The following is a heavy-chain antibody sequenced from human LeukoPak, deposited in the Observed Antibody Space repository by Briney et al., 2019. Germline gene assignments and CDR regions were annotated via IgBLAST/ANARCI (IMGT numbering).Heavy chain of an antibody. Sequence: GGPLRLSCAASGFTFTNAWMTWVRQAPGKGLEWVGRVKSKTDGGTTDYAAPVKGRFTISRDGSKNTLYLQMNSLTTEDTAVYYCATDTKDMLTTIGALDFWGQGTLVTVSS. CDR3: ATDTKDMLTTIGALDF. D-gene: IGHD5-12*01. CDR1: GFTFTNAW. CDR2: VKSKTDGGTT. J-gene: IGHJ4*02. V-gene: IGHV3-15*01.